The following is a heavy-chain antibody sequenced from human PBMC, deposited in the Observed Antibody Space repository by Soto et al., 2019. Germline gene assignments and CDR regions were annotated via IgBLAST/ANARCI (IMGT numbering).Heavy chain of an antibody. J-gene: IGHJ6*02. CDR2: IYHSGST. CDR1: GGSISSGGYF. V-gene: IGHV4-30-2*01. CDR3: ARDVGYYVGGDGMDV. Sequence: QLQLQESGSGLVKPSQTLSLTCAVSGGSISSGGYFWSWIRQPPGKGLEWIGYIYHSGSTYYNPSLKSRVTISVDRSNNQFSLKLSSVTAADTAVYYCARDVGYYVGGDGMDVWCHGTTVTVSS. D-gene: IGHD3-10*02.